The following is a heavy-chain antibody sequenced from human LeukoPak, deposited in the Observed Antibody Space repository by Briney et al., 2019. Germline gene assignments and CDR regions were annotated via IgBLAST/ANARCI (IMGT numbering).Heavy chain of an antibody. D-gene: IGHD1-26*01. CDR2: INPNSGGT. V-gene: IGHV1-2*02. J-gene: IGHJ4*02. CDR1: GYTFTGYY. CDR3: AREDFSDSGSYGGHFDY. Sequence: GASVKVTCKASGYTFTGYYMHWVRQAPGQGLEWMGWINPNSGGTNYAQKFQGRVTMTRDMSTSTVYMELSSLRSEDTAVYYGAREDFSDSGSYGGHFDYWGQGTLVTVSS.